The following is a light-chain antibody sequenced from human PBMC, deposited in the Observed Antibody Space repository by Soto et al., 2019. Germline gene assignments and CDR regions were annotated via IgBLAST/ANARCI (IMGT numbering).Light chain of an antibody. J-gene: IGLJ3*02. CDR2: RNN. V-gene: IGLV1-44*01. CDR3: AGWDDSLNGPV. CDR1: TSNIGTNT. Sequence: QSVLTQPPSASGTPGQSVTLSCSGRTSNIGTNTVSWYQQLPGTAPKLLISRNNQRPSGVPDRFSGSKSGASGSLAISGLQSEDEAYYYCAGWDDSLNGPVFGGGTKLTVL.